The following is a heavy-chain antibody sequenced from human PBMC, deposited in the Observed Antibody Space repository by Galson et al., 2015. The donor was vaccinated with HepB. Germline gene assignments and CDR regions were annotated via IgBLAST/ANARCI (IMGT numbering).Heavy chain of an antibody. CDR1: GGSISSYY. Sequence: SETLSLTCTVSGGSISSYYWSWIRQPPGKGLEWIGYIYYSGSTNYNPSLKSRVTISVDTSKNQFSLKLSSVTAADTAVYYCARVTPLEWSLQGYYYMDVWGKGTTVTVSS. D-gene: IGHD3-3*01. J-gene: IGHJ6*03. CDR3: ARVTPLEWSLQGYYYMDV. CDR2: IYYSGST. V-gene: IGHV4-59*01.